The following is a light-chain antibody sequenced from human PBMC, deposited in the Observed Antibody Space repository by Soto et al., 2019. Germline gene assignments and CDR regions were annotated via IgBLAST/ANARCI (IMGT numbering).Light chain of an antibody. CDR2: DAS. J-gene: IGKJ5*01. CDR1: QGIRND. V-gene: IGKV1-17*01. Sequence: DIQLTQSPSSLSASVGDRVTITCRASQGIRNDLGWYQQKPGKAPKLLIYDASSLESGVPSRFSGSGSGTELTINISSLQPDDCATYYCQQYNSYSITFGQGTRLEIK. CDR3: QQYNSYSIT.